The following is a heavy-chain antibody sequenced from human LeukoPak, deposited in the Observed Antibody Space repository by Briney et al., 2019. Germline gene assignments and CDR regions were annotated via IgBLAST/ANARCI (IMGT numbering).Heavy chain of an antibody. CDR1: GGSFSGYY. CDR3: ASSIAVAGLIDY. V-gene: IGHV4-34*01. J-gene: IGHJ4*02. Sequence: SGTLSLTCAVYGGSFSGYYWSWIRQPPGKGLEWIGEINHSGSTNYNPSLKSRVTTSVDTSKNQFSLKLSSVTAADTAVYYCASSIAVAGLIDYWGQGTLVTVSS. CDR2: INHSGST. D-gene: IGHD6-19*01.